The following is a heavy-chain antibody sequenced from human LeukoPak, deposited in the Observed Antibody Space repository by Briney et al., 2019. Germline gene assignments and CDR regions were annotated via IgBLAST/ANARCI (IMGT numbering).Heavy chain of an antibody. J-gene: IGHJ4*02. CDR2: IYYSGST. D-gene: IGHD5-18*01. CDR1: GGSISSYY. Sequence: PSETLSLTCTVSGGSISSYYWSWIRQPPGKGLEWMGYIYYSGSTNYNPSLKSRVTISVDTSKNQFSLKLSSVTAADTAVYYCARGGYSYGLDYWGQGTLVTVSS. CDR3: ARGGYSYGLDY. V-gene: IGHV4-59*01.